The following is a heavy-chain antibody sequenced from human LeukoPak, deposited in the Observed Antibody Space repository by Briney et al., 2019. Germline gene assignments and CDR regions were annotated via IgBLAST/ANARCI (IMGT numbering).Heavy chain of an antibody. CDR1: GFTFSSFA. CDR2: ISYDGSKK. J-gene: IGHJ4*02. Sequence: TGGSLRLSCAASGFTFSSFAMQWVRQAPGKGLEWVAVISYDGSKKYFADSVKGRFTISRDNSKNTLSLQMYRLRTEDTAVYYCARTWSAGTLDYWGQGTLVTVSS. D-gene: IGHD6-13*01. CDR3: ARTWSAGTLDY. V-gene: IGHV3-30*04.